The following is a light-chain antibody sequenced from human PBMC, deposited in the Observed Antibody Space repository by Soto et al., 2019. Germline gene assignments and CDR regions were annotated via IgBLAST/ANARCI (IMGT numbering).Light chain of an antibody. CDR3: SSYTSSSTLGYV. CDR2: DVS. Sequence: QSALTQPASVSGSPGQSITISCTGTSSDVGGYNYVSWHQQHPGKAPKLMIYDVSNRPSGVSNRFSGSKSGNTASLTISGLQAEDEADYYCSSYTSSSTLGYVFGTGTKLTVL. V-gene: IGLV2-14*01. J-gene: IGLJ1*01. CDR1: SSDVGGYNY.